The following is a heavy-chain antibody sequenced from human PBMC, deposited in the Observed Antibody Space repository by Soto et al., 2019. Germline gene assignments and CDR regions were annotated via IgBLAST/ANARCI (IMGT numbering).Heavy chain of an antibody. D-gene: IGHD2-21*02. CDR1: GGSISSGGYY. Sequence: QVQLQESGPGLVKPSQTLSLTCTVSGGSISSGGYYWSWIRQHPGKGLEWIGYIYYSGSTYYNPSLKRPITISVDTSKNQFALKLSSVPAADTAVYYCARSSPVVTAPWGQGTLVTVSS. CDR3: ARSSPVVTAP. CDR2: IYYSGST. J-gene: IGHJ5*02. V-gene: IGHV4-31*01.